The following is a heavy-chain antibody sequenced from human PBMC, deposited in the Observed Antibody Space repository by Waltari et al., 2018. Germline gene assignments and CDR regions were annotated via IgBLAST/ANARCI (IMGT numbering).Heavy chain of an antibody. Sequence: QVQLQESGPGLVKPSQTLSLTCTVSCGSISSGSYYWSWLRQPAGKGLEWIGRIYTRGSTNYNPSLKSRVTISVDTSKNQFSLKLSSVTAADTAVYYCARTKRFDFWSGYYCFDYWGQGTLVTVSS. CDR2: IYTRGST. CDR3: ARTKRFDFWSGYYCFDY. J-gene: IGHJ4*02. D-gene: IGHD3-3*01. V-gene: IGHV4-61*02. CDR1: CGSISSGSYY.